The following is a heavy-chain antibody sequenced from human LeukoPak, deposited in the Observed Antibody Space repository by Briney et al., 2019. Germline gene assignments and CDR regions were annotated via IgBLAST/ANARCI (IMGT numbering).Heavy chain of an antibody. D-gene: IGHD3-16*01. Sequence: ASVKLSCTASGYTFTDYFIHWVRQAPGQGLEWMGWIIPNSGGTNFAQKFQDRVTMTRDTSISTAYMELNTLTSDDTAVYYCARGGGGLAYWGQGTLVTVSS. J-gene: IGHJ4*02. V-gene: IGHV1-2*02. CDR2: IIPNSGGT. CDR1: GYTFTDYF. CDR3: ARGGGGLAY.